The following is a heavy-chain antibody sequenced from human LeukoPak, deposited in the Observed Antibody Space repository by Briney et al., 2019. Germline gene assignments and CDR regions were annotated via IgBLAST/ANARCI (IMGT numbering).Heavy chain of an antibody. CDR3: ARIVVATMVFDY. V-gene: IGHV2-70*11. CDR1: GFSLSTSGMC. Sequence: SGPALVKPTQTLTRTCTFSGFSLSTSGMCVSWIRQPPGKALEWLARIDWDDDKYYSTSLKTRLTISKDTSKNQVVLTMTNMDPVDTATYYCARIVVATMVFDYWGQGTLVTVSS. D-gene: IGHD5-12*01. J-gene: IGHJ4*02. CDR2: IDWDDDK.